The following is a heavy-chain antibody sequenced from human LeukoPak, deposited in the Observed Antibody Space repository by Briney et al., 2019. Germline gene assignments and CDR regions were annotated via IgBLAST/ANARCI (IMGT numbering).Heavy chain of an antibody. CDR3: ARLPRSSVTLYSSRLDY. Sequence: SETLSLTCTVSGGSISSRSYYWGWIRQPPGKGLEWIGSIYYSGSTYYNLSLKSRVTISVDTSKNQFSLKLSSVTAADTAVYYCARLPRSSVTLYSSRLDYWGQGTLVTVSS. CDR1: GGSISSRSYY. D-gene: IGHD6-13*01. CDR2: IYYSGST. J-gene: IGHJ4*02. V-gene: IGHV4-39*01.